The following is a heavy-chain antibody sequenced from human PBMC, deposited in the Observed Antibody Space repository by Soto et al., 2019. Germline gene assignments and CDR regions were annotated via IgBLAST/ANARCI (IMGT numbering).Heavy chain of an antibody. D-gene: IGHD2-21*01. J-gene: IGHJ5*02. V-gene: IGHV1-18*01. CDR1: GYTFTNYG. CDR3: ARGAVVYRDHICWFDP. Sequence: QVQLVQSGAEVKKPGASVKVSCKASGYTFTNYGINWVRQAPGQGLEWMGWISAYNGNTNYAQKVQGRVTMTTDTXTXXANMELRSLRSDDTAVYYCARGAVVYRDHICWFDPWGQGTPVTVSS. CDR2: ISAYNGNT.